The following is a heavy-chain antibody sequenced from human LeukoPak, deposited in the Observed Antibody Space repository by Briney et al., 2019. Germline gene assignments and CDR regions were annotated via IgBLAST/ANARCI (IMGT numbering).Heavy chain of an antibody. V-gene: IGHV4-34*01. CDR2: INHSGST. CDR3: ARGNEDLIGVRGALY. Sequence: SETLSLTCAVYGGSFSGYYWSWIRQPPGKGLEWIGEINHSGSTNYNPSLKSRVTISVDTSKNQFSLKLSSVTAADTAVYYCARGNEDLIGVRGALYWGQGTLVTVSS. D-gene: IGHD3-10*01. CDR1: GGSFSGYY. J-gene: IGHJ4*02.